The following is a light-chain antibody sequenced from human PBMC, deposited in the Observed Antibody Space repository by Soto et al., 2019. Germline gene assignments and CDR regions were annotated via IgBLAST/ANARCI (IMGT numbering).Light chain of an antibody. V-gene: IGKV3-20*01. J-gene: IGKJ1*01. CDR1: QSVSSSC. Sequence: EIVLTQSPGTLSLSPGERATLSCRASQSVSSSCLAWYQQKPGQAPRLLIYGASSRATGIPDRFSGSGSGTDFSLTISRLEPEDFAVYYCQHFGNSQWTFGQGTKVEIK. CDR2: GAS. CDR3: QHFGNSQWT.